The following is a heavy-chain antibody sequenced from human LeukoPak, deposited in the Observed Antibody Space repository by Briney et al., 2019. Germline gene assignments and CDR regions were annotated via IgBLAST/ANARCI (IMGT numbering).Heavy chain of an antibody. J-gene: IGHJ6*03. CDR1: GFTFSSYA. CDR2: ISGSGGST. V-gene: IGHV3-23*01. D-gene: IGHD2-2*01. CDR3: AKAGDCSSTSCFPFYYYYYYMDV. Sequence: PGGSLRLSCAASGFTFSSYAMSWVRQAPGKGLEWVSAISGSGGSTYYADSVKGRFTISRDNSKNTLYLQMNSLRAEDTAVYYCAKAGDCSSTSCFPFYYYYYYMDVWGKGTTVTVSS.